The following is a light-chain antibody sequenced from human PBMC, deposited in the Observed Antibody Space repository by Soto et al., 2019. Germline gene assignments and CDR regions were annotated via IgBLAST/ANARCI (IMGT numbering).Light chain of an antibody. J-gene: IGLJ1*01. CDR2: DVS. CDR3: SSYVSSSTYV. V-gene: IGLV2-14*03. Sequence: QSALTQPAFVSGSPGRSITISCTGTRSDVGGYEFVSWYQQHPGKAPKLMIYDVSNRPSGVSDRFSGSKSGNTASLTISGLQADDEADYYCSSYVSSSTYVFGTGTKATVL. CDR1: RSDVGGYEF.